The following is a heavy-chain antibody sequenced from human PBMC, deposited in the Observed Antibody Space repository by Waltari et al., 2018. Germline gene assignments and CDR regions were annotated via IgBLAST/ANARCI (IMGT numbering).Heavy chain of an antibody. V-gene: IGHV4-59*01. J-gene: IGHJ4*02. CDR1: GSSISSYY. CDR3: ARESYSSGWFDY. Sequence: QVHLQESGSGLAKPSETLSLTCTVSGSSISSYYWSWIRQPPGKGLECFAYIYTSGSPNYNPSLKSRVTISVDTSKTQFSLKLSSVTAADTAVYYCARESYSSGWFDYWGQGTLVTVSS. D-gene: IGHD6-19*01. CDR2: IYTSGSP.